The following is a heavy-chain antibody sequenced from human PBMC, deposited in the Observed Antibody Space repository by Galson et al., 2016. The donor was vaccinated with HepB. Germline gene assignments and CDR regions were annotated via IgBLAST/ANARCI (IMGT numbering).Heavy chain of an antibody. CDR3: TRGYCGSGSCRDFDY. CDR1: GYTFTGYY. Sequence: SVKVSCKASGYTFTGYYMHWVRQAPGQGLEWMGWINPKSGGTNYAQKFQGTVIMTRDTSISTAYMELSRLRSDDTAVYYCTRGYCGSGSCRDFDYWGQGTLVTVSS. CDR2: INPKSGGT. V-gene: IGHV1-2*02. J-gene: IGHJ4*02. D-gene: IGHD2-15*01.